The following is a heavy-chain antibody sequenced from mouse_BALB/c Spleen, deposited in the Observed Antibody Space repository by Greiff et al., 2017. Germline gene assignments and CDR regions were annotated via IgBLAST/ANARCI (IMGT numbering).Heavy chain of an antibody. CDR2: IDPSDSYT. CDR1: GYTFTSYW. J-gene: IGHJ4*01. Sequence: QVHVKQSGAELVKPGASVKMSCKASGYTFTSYWMHWVKQRPGQGLEWIGVIDPSDSYTSYNQKFKGKATLTVDTSSSTAYMQLSSLTSEDSAVYYCTKIYYYGSSHAMDYWGQGTSVTVSS. V-gene: IGHV1S127*01. D-gene: IGHD1-1*01. CDR3: TKIYYYGSSHAMDY.